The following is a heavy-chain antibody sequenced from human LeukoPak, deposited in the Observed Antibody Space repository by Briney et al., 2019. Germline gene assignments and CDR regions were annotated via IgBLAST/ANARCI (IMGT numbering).Heavy chain of an antibody. D-gene: IGHD6-13*01. CDR2: IYSGDIT. Sequence: PGGSLRLSCAASGFTVSSNYMSWVRQAPGKGLEWVSLIYSGDITSYADSVKGRFTISRDNSKNTLYLQMKSLRAEDTAVYYCARDRGSSWFYPFDYWGQGTLVTVSS. CDR1: GFTVSSNY. V-gene: IGHV3-53*01. CDR3: ARDRGSSWFYPFDY. J-gene: IGHJ4*02.